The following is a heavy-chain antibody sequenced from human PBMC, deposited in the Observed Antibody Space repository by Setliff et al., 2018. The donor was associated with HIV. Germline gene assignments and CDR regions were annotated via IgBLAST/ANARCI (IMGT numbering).Heavy chain of an antibody. J-gene: IGHJ4*02. CDR1: GFTFSSYA. CDR2: ISGSGGAT. Sequence: GGSLRLSCAASGFTFSSYAMTWVRQAPGKGLEWVSAISGSGGATYYADSVKGRFTISRDNSKNTLYLQMNSLRAEDTAVYFCARDDRWVYNDYLDYWGQGTLVTVSS. V-gene: IGHV3-23*01. D-gene: IGHD3-10*01. CDR3: ARDDRWVYNDYLDY.